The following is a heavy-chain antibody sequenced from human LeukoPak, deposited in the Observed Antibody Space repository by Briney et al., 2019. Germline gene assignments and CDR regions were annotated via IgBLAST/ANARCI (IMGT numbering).Heavy chain of an antibody. CDR2: IYSGGST. V-gene: IGHV3-53*01. D-gene: IGHD3-22*01. CDR3: AREDYYDSSGFGGGY. Sequence: GGSLRLSWAASGFTVSSNYMSWVRQAPGKGLEWVSVIYSGGSTYYADSVKGRFTISRDNSKNTLYLQMNSLRAEDTAVYYCAREDYYDSSGFGGGYWGQGTLVTVSS. CDR1: GFTVSSNY. J-gene: IGHJ4*02.